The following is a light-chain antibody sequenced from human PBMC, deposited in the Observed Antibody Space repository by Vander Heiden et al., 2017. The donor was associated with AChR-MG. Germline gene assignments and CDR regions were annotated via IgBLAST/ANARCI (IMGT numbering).Light chain of an antibody. Sequence: DVQLTQSPSSLSASVGDRVTITCPASQDITNYLSWYQQKPGRAPKRLIVDASYLHTGVPSRFSGTGSGTDFTFTISSLQPEDIATYYCQHYDSLPLTFGGGTKVEIK. J-gene: IGKJ4*01. V-gene: IGKV1-33*01. CDR3: QHYDSLPLT. CDR2: DAS. CDR1: QDITNY.